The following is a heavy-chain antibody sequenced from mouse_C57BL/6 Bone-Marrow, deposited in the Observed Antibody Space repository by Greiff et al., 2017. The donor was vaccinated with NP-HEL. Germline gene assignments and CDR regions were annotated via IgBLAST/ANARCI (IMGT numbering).Heavy chain of an antibody. D-gene: IGHD2-3*01. V-gene: IGHV1-81*01. CDR1: GYTFTSYG. CDR2: IYPRSGNT. Sequence: VQLQQSGAELARPGASVKLSCKASGYTFTSYGISWVKQRTGQGLEWIGEIYPRSGNTYYNEKFKGKATLTADKSSSTAYMELRSPTSEDSAVYFCARDGYYYAMDYWGQGTSVTVSS. J-gene: IGHJ4*01. CDR3: ARDGYYYAMDY.